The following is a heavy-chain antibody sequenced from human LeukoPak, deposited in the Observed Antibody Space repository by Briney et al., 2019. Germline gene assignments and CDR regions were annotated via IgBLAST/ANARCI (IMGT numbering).Heavy chain of an antibody. J-gene: IGHJ4*02. CDR2: IYPGDSDT. V-gene: IGHV5-51*06. Sequence: GSLTMSCQGSGYSFTNYWIGWVRQMPEKGMEWVGIIYPGDSDTRYSPSFQGQVPISADKSISPAYLQWSSLKASATAMYYCARRGYSYDYGVDFWGQGTLVSVSS. CDR1: GYSFTNYW. CDR3: ARRGYSYDYGVDF. D-gene: IGHD5-18*01.